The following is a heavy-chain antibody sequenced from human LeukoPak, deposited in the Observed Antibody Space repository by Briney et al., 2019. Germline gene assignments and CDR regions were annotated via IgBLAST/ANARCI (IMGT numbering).Heavy chain of an antibody. J-gene: IGHJ5*02. CDR3: ARELSSYGYDWGFDP. CDR1: GGSISSGSYY. D-gene: IGHD5-18*01. CDR2: IYTSGST. V-gene: IGHV4-61*02. Sequence: SETLSLTCTVSGGSISSGSYYWSWIRQPAGKGLEWIGRIYTSGSTNYNPSLKSRVTISVDTSKNQFSLKLSSVTAADTAVYYCARELSSYGYDWGFDPWGQGTLVTVSP.